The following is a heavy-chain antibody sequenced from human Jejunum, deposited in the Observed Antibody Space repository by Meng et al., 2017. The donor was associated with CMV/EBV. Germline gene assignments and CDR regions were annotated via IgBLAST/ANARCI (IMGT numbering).Heavy chain of an antibody. CDR2: INWNGGST. D-gene: IGHD3-3*01. CDR3: ARDRTIQINWFDP. J-gene: IGHJ5*02. V-gene: IGHV3-20*03. Sequence: YGFPFNDYGMSWVRQVPGKGLEWVAGINWNGGSTGYADAVKGRFTISRDNAKNFLFLQMNSLRAEDTAFYYCARDRTIQINWFDPWGQGTLVTVSS. CDR1: GFPFNDYG.